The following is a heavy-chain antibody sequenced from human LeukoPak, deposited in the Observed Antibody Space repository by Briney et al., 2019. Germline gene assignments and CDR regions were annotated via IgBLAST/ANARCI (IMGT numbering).Heavy chain of an antibody. D-gene: IGHD4-11*01. V-gene: IGHV1-46*03. CDR3: AREPTVNTYYFDY. J-gene: IGHJ4*02. Sequence: ASVKVSCKASGYTFTSYYMHWVRQAPGQGREWMGIINPSGGSTTYAQKFQDRVIMTRDTSTNTVYMELSSLRSEDTAVYYCAREPTVNTYYFDYWGQGTLVTVSS. CDR1: GYTFTSYY. CDR2: INPSGGST.